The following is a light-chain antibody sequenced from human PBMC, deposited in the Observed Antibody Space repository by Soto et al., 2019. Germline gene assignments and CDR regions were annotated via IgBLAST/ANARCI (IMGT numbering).Light chain of an antibody. Sequence: DIRVNMSPASLSASIRDSVTITCRASQTIIGYLNWYQQKPGKAPRLLINAASNLQSGVPSRFRGSGSETDFTLTITSLQPEDFATYCSQQSYTLLKPFGQGTNLDIK. CDR3: QQSYTLLKP. J-gene: IGKJ2*01. V-gene: IGKV1-39*01. CDR1: QTIIGY. CDR2: AAS.